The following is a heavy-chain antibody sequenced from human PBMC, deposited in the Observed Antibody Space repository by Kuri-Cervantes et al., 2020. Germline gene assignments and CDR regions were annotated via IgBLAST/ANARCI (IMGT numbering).Heavy chain of an antibody. CDR2: IKSKSDGGTA. CDR3: TTGINLWF. V-gene: IGHV3-15*01. D-gene: IGHD2-21*01. CDR1: GFTFTDAW. J-gene: IGHJ4*02. Sequence: GESLKISCAASGFTFTDAWMSWVRQAPGKGLEWVGRIKSKSDGGTADYVAPVKGRFTISRDDSKNTLYLQMNSLKTEDTAIYYCTTGINLWFWGQGTLVTDSS.